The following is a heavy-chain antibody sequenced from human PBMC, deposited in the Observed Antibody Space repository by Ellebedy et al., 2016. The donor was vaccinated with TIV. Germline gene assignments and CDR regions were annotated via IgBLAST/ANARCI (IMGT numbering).Heavy chain of an antibody. CDR3: ASYGGKSVRSFDY. CDR2: ISSSGSTM. D-gene: IGHD4-23*01. V-gene: IGHV3-11*04. Sequence: GGSLRLSCAASGFTFSDYYMSWIRQAPGKGLEWVSYISSSGSTMYYADSVKGRFTISRDNAKNSLYLQMNSLRAEDTAVYYCASYGGKSVRSFDYWGQGTLVTVSS. CDR1: GFTFSDYY. J-gene: IGHJ4*02.